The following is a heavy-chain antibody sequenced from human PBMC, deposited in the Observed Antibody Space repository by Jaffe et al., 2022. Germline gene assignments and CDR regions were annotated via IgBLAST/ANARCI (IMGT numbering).Heavy chain of an antibody. CDR2: IRYDGSNK. CDR3: TVAGTQGPSK. J-gene: IGHJ4*02. CDR1: GFTFSSYG. D-gene: IGHD6-19*01. V-gene: IGHV3-30*02. Sequence: QVQLVESGGGVVQPGGSLRLSCAASGFTFSSYGMHWVRQAPGKGLEWVAFIRYDGSNKYYADSVKGRFTISRDNSKNTLYLQMNSLRAEDTAVYYCTVAGTQGPSKWGQGTLVTVSS.